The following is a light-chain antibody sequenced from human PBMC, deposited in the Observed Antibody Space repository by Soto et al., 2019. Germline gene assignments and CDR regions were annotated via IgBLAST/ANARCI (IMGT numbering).Light chain of an antibody. CDR3: QQRSNWPYT. CDR2: DAS. J-gene: IGKJ2*01. V-gene: IGKV3-11*01. CDR1: QSVSGS. Sequence: EIVLTQSPATLSLSPGERATLSCRASQSVSGSLAWYQQKLGQAPRLLIYDASNRATGIPARFGGSGSGTDFTLTISSLEPEDFAVYYGQQRSNWPYTFGQGTKLEIK.